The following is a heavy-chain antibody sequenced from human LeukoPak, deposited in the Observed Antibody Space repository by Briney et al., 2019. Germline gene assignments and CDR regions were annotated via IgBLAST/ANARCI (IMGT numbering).Heavy chain of an antibody. Sequence: GASVKVSCKASGYTFTSCYMHWVRQAPGQGLEWMGIINPSGGSTSYAQKFQGRVTMTRDTSTSTVYMELSSLRSEDTAVYYCAREGSYSSGPWGWFDPWGQGTLVTVSS. CDR3: AREGSYSSGPWGWFDP. CDR1: GYTFTSCY. J-gene: IGHJ5*02. V-gene: IGHV1-46*01. CDR2: INPSGGST. D-gene: IGHD6-19*01.